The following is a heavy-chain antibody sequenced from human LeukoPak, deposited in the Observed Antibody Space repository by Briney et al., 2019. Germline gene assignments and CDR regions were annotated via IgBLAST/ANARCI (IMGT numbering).Heavy chain of an antibody. J-gene: IGHJ4*02. D-gene: IGHD6-13*01. CDR3: ARARAGVAAAGLTDY. V-gene: IGHV4-4*07. Sequence: SETLSLTCTVSGGCISSDYWSWIRQPAGKGLEWIGRIYTSGSTNYNPSLKSRVTMSVDTSKNQFSLKLSSVTAADTAVYYCARARAGVAAAGLTDYWGQGTLVTVSS. CDR1: GGCISSDY. CDR2: IYTSGST.